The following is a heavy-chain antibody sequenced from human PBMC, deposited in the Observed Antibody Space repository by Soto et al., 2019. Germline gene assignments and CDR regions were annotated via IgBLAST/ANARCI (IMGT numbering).Heavy chain of an antibody. CDR2: FDPEDGET. V-gene: IGHV1-24*01. J-gene: IGHJ3*02. D-gene: IGHD2-8*01. Sequence: ASVKVSCQVFGYTLTEIFMHWVRQAPGIGLDWMGGFDPEDGETIYAQKFQGRVTMTEDTSTDTAYMELSSLRSEDTAVYYCATGANGVQINDAFDIWGQGTMVTVSS. CDR1: GYTLTEIF. CDR3: ATGANGVQINDAFDI.